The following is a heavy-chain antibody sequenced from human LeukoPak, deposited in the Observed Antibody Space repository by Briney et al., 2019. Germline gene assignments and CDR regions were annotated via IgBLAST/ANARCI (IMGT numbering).Heavy chain of an antibody. CDR3: ARVSGAWYGVY. CDR2: ISSSGRPI. D-gene: IGHD6-19*01. J-gene: IGHJ4*02. Sequence: GGSLRLSCATSGFIFSSYSMNWVRRAPGKGLEWVSYISSSGRPIYYADSVKGRFTISRDDAKNSLYLEMNSLRAEDTAVYYCARVSGAWYGVYWGQGTLVTVSS. V-gene: IGHV3-48*04. CDR1: GFIFSSYS.